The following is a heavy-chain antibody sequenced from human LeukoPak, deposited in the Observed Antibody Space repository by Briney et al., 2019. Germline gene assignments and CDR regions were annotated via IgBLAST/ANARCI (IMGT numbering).Heavy chain of an antibody. CDR1: GGSISSSSYY. Sequence: TSETLSLTCTVSGGSISSSSYYWGWIRQPPGKGLEWIGSIYYSGSTYYNPSLKSRVTISVDTSKNQFSLKLSSVTAADTAVYYCANGGYCSSTSCYPNWFDPWGQGTLVTVSS. CDR3: ANGGYCSSTSCYPNWFDP. CDR2: IYYSGST. D-gene: IGHD2-2*01. V-gene: IGHV4-39*01. J-gene: IGHJ5*02.